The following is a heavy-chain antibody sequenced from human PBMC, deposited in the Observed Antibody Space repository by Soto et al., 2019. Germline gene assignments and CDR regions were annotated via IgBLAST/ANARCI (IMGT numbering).Heavy chain of an antibody. CDR2: ISGSGNSI. Sequence: GGSLRLSCAASGFTFSSYSMNWVRQAPGKGLEWVSSISGSGNSIYSADSVKGRFTFSRDNAKNTLYLQMNSLRAEDTAVYYCARDHVVSRNWFYPWGQGTLVTVP. D-gene: IGHD2-21*01. CDR1: GFTFSSYS. J-gene: IGHJ5*02. V-gene: IGHV3-21*01. CDR3: ARDHVVSRNWFYP.